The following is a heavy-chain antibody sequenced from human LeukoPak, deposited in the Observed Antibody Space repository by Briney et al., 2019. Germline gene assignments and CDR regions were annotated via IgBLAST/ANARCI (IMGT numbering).Heavy chain of an antibody. CDR3: ARGGYYGLF. CDR1: GGSISSYY. CDR2: INHSGST. J-gene: IGHJ3*01. Sequence: SETLSLTCTVSGGSISSYYWSWIRQPPEKGLEWIGEINHSGSTNYNPSLKSRVTISVDTSKNQFSLKLSSVTAVDTAVYYCARGGYYGLFWGQGTMVTVSS. D-gene: IGHD3-16*01. V-gene: IGHV4-34*01.